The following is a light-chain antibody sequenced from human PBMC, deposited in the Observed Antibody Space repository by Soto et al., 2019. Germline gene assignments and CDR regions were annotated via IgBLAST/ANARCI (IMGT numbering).Light chain of an antibody. CDR1: QSINNY. J-gene: IGKJ5*01. CDR2: DAS. V-gene: IGKV3-11*01. Sequence: EVVLTQSPATLSLSPGERATLSCRASQSINNYLAWYQQRPGQAPRLLIYDASNRATGIPARFSGSGSGTDFTLTISSLEPEDFAVYYCQQRSNWPPITFGQGTRLEIK. CDR3: QQRSNWPPIT.